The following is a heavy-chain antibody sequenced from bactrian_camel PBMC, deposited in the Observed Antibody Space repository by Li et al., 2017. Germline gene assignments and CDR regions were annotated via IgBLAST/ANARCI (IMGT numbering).Heavy chain of an antibody. V-gene: IGHV3S53*01. CDR2: IDSAGNI. J-gene: IGHJ6*01. D-gene: IGHD8*01. CDR3: AADQGYVPTNCEGY. CDR1: RYFGSSYC. Sequence: QVQLVESGGGSVQAGGSLRLSCSASRYFGSSYCLAWFRQVPGQDREGVAEIDSAGNINFADTVKGQFTISQDSPRNVVSLQMDRLEPEDTATYYCAADQGYVPTNCEGYWGQGTQVTVS.